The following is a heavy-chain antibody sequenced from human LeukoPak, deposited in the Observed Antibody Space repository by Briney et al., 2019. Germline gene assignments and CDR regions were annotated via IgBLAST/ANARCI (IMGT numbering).Heavy chain of an antibody. V-gene: IGHV4-34*01. CDR3: ARMGRSSGPFQH. J-gene: IGHJ1*01. CDR1: GGSFSGYY. Sequence: SETLSLTCAVYGGSFSGYYWSWIRQPPGKGLEWIGEINHSGSTNCNPSLKSRVTISVDTSKNQFSLKLSSVTAADTAVYYCARMGRSSGPFQHWGQGTLVTVSS. D-gene: IGHD6-25*01. CDR2: INHSGST.